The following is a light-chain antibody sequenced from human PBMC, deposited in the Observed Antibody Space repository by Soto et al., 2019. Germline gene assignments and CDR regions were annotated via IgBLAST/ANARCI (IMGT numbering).Light chain of an antibody. Sequence: EIVLTQSPGTLSLSPGERATLSCRASQSVSSGYLGWYQQKRGQAPRLLIYGASSRATGIPDRFRGSGSGTDFTLTISRLEPEDFAVYYCQHYGSSPTTFGQGTKVEVK. CDR1: QSVSSGY. V-gene: IGKV3-20*01. J-gene: IGKJ1*01. CDR2: GAS. CDR3: QHYGSSPTT.